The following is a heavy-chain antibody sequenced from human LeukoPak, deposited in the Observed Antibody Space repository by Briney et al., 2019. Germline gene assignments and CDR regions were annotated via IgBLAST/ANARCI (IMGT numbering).Heavy chain of an antibody. CDR3: TTDLGDYGDYVRC. J-gene: IGHJ4*02. CDR2: IKSDGGTT. CDR1: GFTFNNAW. D-gene: IGHD4-17*01. V-gene: IGHV3-15*01. Sequence: GGSLRLSCAPSGFTFNNAWMSWVRQAPGKGLEWIGRIKSDGGTTDYAAPVKGRFTISRDDSKNALYLQMNSLKAEDTAVYYCTTDLGDYGDYVRCWGQGTLVTVSS.